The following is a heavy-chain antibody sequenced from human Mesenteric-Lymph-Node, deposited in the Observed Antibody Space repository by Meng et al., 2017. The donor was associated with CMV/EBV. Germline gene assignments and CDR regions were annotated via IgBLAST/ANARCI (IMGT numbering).Heavy chain of an antibody. CDR1: GGSFSGYY. CDR2: IDDTGLI. CDR3: ARERINFYSSGSPDL. V-gene: IGHV4-34*01. D-gene: IGHD3-10*01. J-gene: IGHJ4*02. Sequence: VNGGSFSGYYWSWIRQPPGKGLEWIGEIDDTGLINYNPSLKSRVTMSVDMSTNQFSLKLTSVTASDTAVYYCARERINFYSSGSPDLWGQGTLVTVSS.